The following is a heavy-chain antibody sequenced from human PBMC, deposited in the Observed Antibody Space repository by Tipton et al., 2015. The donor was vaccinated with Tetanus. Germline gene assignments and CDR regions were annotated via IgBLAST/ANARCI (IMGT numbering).Heavy chain of an antibody. CDR3: ARVRVGYSGIPPVGWYFDL. D-gene: IGHD1-26*01. Sequence: TLSLTCTVSGGSISSGDYYWSWIRQPPGKGLEWIGYIYYSGSTYYNPSLKSRVTISVDTSKNQFSLKLSSVTAADTAVYYCARVRVGYSGIPPVGWYFDLWGRGTLVPVSS. CDR2: IYYSGST. V-gene: IGHV4-30-4*01. J-gene: IGHJ2*01. CDR1: GGSISSGDYY.